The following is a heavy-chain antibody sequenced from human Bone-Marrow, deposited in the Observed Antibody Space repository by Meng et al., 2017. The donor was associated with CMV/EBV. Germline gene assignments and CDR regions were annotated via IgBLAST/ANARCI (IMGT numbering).Heavy chain of an antibody. D-gene: IGHD6-6*01. J-gene: IGHJ4*02. CDR3: ARGGFSASSPSDF. Sequence: GESLKISCAASGFTFSGYAIHWVRQAPGKGLEWVAVISYDGTNKLYADSVKGRFTLSRDNSKNTLYLQMNSLKSEDTALYYCARGGFSASSPSDFWGQGTLVTFSS. V-gene: IGHV3-30-3*01. CDR2: ISYDGTNK. CDR1: GFTFSGYA.